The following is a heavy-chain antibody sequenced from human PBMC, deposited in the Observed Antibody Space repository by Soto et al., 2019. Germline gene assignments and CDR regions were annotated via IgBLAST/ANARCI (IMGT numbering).Heavy chain of an antibody. CDR1: GYTFTSYG. V-gene: IGHV1-18*01. CDR3: ARADMSLVWFDP. CDR2: ISAYNGNR. D-gene: IGHD2-15*01. J-gene: IGHJ5*02. Sequence: QVQLVQSGAEVKKPGASVKVSCKASGYTFTSYGISWVRQAPGQGLGWMGWISAYNGNRNYAQKLQGRVTMTTDTSPSTAYMELRRLRSADPAVYYCARADMSLVWFDPWGQGTLVTVSS.